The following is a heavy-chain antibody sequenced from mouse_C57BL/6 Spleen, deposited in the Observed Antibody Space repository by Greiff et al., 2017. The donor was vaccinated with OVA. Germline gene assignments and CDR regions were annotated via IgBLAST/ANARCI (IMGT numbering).Heavy chain of an antibody. Sequence: VKLVESGPGLVAPSQSLSITCTVSGFSLTSYGVSWVRQPPGKGLEWLGVIWGDGSTNYHSALISRLSISKDNSKSQVFLKLNSLQTDDTATYYCAKNPTTVVATYWYFDVWGTGTTVTVSS. CDR1: GFSLTSYG. V-gene: IGHV2-3*01. D-gene: IGHD1-1*01. CDR2: IWGDGST. CDR3: AKNPTTVVATYWYFDV. J-gene: IGHJ1*03.